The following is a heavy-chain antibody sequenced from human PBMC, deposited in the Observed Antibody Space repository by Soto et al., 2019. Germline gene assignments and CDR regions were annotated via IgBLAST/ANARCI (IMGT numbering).Heavy chain of an antibody. CDR3: ARDYYKYYDSSGYYRSPAY. CDR1: GFTFSSYA. Sequence: PGGSLRLSCAASGFTFSSYAIHWVRQAPGKGLEWGALISYDGSDKDYADSVKGRFTISRDNSRNTLFLQMNSLRAEDTAVYYCARDYYKYYDSSGYYRSPAYWGQGTLVTVSS. J-gene: IGHJ4*02. CDR2: ISYDGSDK. D-gene: IGHD3-22*01. V-gene: IGHV3-30-3*01.